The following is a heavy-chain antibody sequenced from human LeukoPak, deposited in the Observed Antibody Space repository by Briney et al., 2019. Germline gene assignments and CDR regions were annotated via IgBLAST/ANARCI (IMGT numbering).Heavy chain of an antibody. CDR3: AKDLPDYDYGDLTDY. D-gene: IGHD4-17*01. V-gene: IGHV3-30*18. J-gene: IGHJ4*02. CDR2: ISYDGSNK. CDR1: GFTFSSYG. Sequence: PGGSLRLSCAASGFTFSSYGMHWVRQAPGKGLEWVAVISYDGSNKYYADSVKGRFTISRDNSKNTLYLLMNSLRAEDTAVYYCAKDLPDYDYGDLTDYWGQGTLVTVSS.